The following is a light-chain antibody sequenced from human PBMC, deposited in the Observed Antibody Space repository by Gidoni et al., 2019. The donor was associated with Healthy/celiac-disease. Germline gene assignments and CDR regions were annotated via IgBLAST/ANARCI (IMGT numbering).Light chain of an antibody. Sequence: ETACTQSPATLSLSPGERATISRRASQSVSSSYLAWYQQKPGQAPTLLIHGASSRATGIPDRFSCSWSGTDFTLTLSRLAPEDFAVYFCQPYCSSPLTFGQGTKVEIK. V-gene: IGKV3-20*01. J-gene: IGKJ1*01. CDR3: QPYCSSPLT. CDR1: QSVSSSY. CDR2: GAS.